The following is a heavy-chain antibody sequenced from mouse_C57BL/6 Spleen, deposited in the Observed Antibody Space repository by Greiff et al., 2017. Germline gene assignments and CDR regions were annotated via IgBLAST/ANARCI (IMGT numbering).Heavy chain of an antibody. CDR1: GYTFTDYY. D-gene: IGHD1-1*01. V-gene: IGHV1-26*01. J-gene: IGHJ1*03. CDR3: AYYYYGSRYFDV. CDR2: INPNNGGT. Sequence: EVQLQQSGPELVKPGASVKISCKASGYTFTDYYMNWVKQSHGKSLEWIGDINPNNGGTSYNQKFKGKATLTVDKSSSTAYMELRSLTSEDSAVYYCAYYYYGSRYFDVWGTGTTVTVSS.